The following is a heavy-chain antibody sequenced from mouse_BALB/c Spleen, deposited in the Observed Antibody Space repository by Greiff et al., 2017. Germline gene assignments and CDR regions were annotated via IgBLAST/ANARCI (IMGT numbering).Heavy chain of an antibody. V-gene: IGHV1S137*01. CDR1: GYTFTDYA. CDR3: ARKLYYAMDY. J-gene: IGHJ4*01. Sequence: QVQLQQSGAELVRPGVSVKISCKGSGYTFTDYAMHWVKQSHAKSLEWIGVISTYYGDASYNQEFKGKATMTVDKSSSTDYMELARLTSEDSAIYYCARKLYYAMDYWGEGTSVTVSS. CDR2: ISTYYGDA.